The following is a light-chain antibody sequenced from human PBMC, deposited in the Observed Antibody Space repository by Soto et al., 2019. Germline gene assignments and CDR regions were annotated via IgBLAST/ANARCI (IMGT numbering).Light chain of an antibody. Sequence: QSALTQPASVSGSPGQSITISCTGTSSDIGGYNSVSWYQHHPGKAPKLMIYDVSNRPSGVSNRFSGSKSGSTASLTISGLQAEDEADYYCSSYTSRSTLGVFGGGTKVTVL. J-gene: IGLJ2*01. CDR2: DVS. CDR3: SSYTSRSTLGV. CDR1: SSDIGGYNS. V-gene: IGLV2-14*03.